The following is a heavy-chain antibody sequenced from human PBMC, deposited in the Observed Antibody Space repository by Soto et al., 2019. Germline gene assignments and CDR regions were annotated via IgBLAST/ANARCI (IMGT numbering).Heavy chain of an antibody. CDR3: ARELPSYNWNQYNLFDP. Sequence: SETLSLTCTVSGGSISSYYWSWIRQPPGKGLEWIGYIYYSGSTNYNPSLKSRVTISVDTSKNQFSLKLSSVTAADTAVYYCARELPSYNWNQYNLFDPWGQGTLVTVSS. CDR1: GGSISSYY. D-gene: IGHD1-20*01. J-gene: IGHJ5*02. CDR2: IYYSGST. V-gene: IGHV4-59*01.